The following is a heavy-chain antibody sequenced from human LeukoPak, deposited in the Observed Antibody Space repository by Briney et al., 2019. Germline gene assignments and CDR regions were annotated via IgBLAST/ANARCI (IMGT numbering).Heavy chain of an antibody. J-gene: IGHJ4*02. CDR2: ISSDSNYI. CDR1: GFTFSTCS. Sequence: GGSLRLSCAASGFTFSTCSMNWFRQAPGQGLEWVSSISSDSNYIYYADSLKGRFTISRDNTKNSLYLQMNSLRAEDTAVYFCARDGTAWSRDYWGQGTLVIASS. D-gene: IGHD1/OR15-1a*01. V-gene: IGHV3-21*01. CDR3: ARDGTAWSRDY.